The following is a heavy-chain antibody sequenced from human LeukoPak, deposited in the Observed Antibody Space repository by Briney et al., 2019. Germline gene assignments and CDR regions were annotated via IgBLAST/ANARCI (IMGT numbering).Heavy chain of an antibody. V-gene: IGHV3-23*01. CDR3: AKGDEYCSGGSCYSDY. Sequence: GGSLRLSCAASGFTFSSYAMSWVRQAPGKGLEWVSAISGSGGSTYYADSAKGRFTISRDNSKNTLYLQMNSLRAEDTAVYYCAKGDEYCSGGSCYSDYWGQGTLVTVSS. CDR1: GFTFSSYA. J-gene: IGHJ4*02. CDR2: ISGSGGST. D-gene: IGHD2-15*01.